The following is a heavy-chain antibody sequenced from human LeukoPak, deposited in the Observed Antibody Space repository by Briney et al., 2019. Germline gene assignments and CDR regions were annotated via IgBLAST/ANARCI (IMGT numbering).Heavy chain of an antibody. CDR3: AKDRIVGATTRFDY. D-gene: IGHD1-26*01. CDR2: INSGGTVT. J-gene: IGHJ4*02. V-gene: IGHV3-74*01. CDR1: GFTFSDFW. Sequence: GGSLRLSCAASGFTFSDFWMHWVRQAPGKGLVWVSRINSGGTVTNYADSVKGRFTISRDNSKNTLYLQMNSLRAEDTAVYYCAKDRIVGATTRFDYWGQGTLVTVSS.